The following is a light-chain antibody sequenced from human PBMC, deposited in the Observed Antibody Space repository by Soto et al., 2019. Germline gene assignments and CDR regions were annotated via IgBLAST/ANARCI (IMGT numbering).Light chain of an antibody. Sequence: DIVMTQSPDSLAVSLGERATINCKSSQSILYSSNNKKYLAWYQQKLGQPPKLLIYWASTRESGVPYRFSGSGSGTDFPLTISSLQAEDVAVYYCQQYYAIPHTFGQGTKLESK. J-gene: IGKJ2*01. CDR1: QSILYSSNNKKY. V-gene: IGKV4-1*01. CDR3: QQYYAIPHT. CDR2: WAS.